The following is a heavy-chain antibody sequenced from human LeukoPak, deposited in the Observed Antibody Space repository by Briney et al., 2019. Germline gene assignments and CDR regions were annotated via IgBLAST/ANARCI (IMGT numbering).Heavy chain of an antibody. CDR2: IYFSGGT. Sequence: SETLSLTCTVSGGSISSYYWSWIRHPPGKGLEWIGFIYFSGGTNYNPSLKSRVTISVDMSKNQFSLNLSSVTAADTAVYYCARDRSSCGAYYYGMDVWGRGTTVTVSS. CDR3: ARDRSSCGAYYYGMDV. J-gene: IGHJ6*02. CDR1: GGSISSYY. D-gene: IGHD2-21*01. V-gene: IGHV4-59*13.